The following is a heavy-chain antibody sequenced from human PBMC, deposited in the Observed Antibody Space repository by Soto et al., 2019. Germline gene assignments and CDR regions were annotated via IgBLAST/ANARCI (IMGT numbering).Heavy chain of an antibody. CDR1: GFTFSSYA. J-gene: IGHJ4*02. D-gene: IGHD3-22*01. V-gene: IGHV3-30-3*01. CDR2: ISYDGSNK. Sequence: PGGSLRLSCAASGFTFSSYAMHWVRQAPGKGLEWVAVISYDGSNKYYADSVKGRFTISRDNSKNTLYLQMNSLRAEDTAVYYCARASSGYYYSPIDYWGQGTLVNVS. CDR3: ARASSGYYYSPIDY.